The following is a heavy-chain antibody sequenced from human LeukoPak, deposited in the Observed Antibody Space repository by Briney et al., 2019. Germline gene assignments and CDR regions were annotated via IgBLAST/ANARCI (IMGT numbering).Heavy chain of an antibody. Sequence: GGSLRLSCAASGFTFSSYSMNWVRQAPGKGLEWVSSISSSSSYIYYADSVKGRFTISRDNAKNSLYLQMNSLRAEDTAVYYCARVLLWFGELLHYGMDVWGKGITVTVSS. J-gene: IGHJ6*04. CDR1: GFTFSSYS. V-gene: IGHV3-21*01. CDR3: ARVLLWFGELLHYGMDV. D-gene: IGHD3-10*01. CDR2: ISSSSSYI.